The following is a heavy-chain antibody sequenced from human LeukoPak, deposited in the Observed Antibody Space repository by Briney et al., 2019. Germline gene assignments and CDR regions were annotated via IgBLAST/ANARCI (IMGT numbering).Heavy chain of an antibody. J-gene: IGHJ6*02. V-gene: IGHV1-69*01. CDR3: ARVIAVAGKANYYYGMDV. CDR2: IIPIFGTA. CDR1: GFTFSSYA. D-gene: IGHD6-19*01. Sequence: GGSLRLSCAASGFTFSSYAISWVRQAPGQGLEWMGGIIPIFGTANYAQKFQGRVTITADESTSTAYMELSSLRSEDTAVYYCARVIAVAGKANYYYGMDVWGQGTTVTVSS.